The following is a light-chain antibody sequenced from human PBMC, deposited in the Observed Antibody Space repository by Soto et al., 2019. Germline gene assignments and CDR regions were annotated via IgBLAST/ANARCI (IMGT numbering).Light chain of an antibody. J-gene: IGLJ2*01. V-gene: IGLV2-14*01. CDR1: SSDVGSYNY. CDR3: SSYTSSSTPVV. Sequence: QSVLTQPASVSGSPGQSITISCTGTSSDVGSYNYVSWYQQYPGKAPKLMIYEVSNRPSGVSNRFSGSKSGNTASLTISGLQAEDEADYYCSSYTSSSTPVVFGGGTKVTVL. CDR2: EVS.